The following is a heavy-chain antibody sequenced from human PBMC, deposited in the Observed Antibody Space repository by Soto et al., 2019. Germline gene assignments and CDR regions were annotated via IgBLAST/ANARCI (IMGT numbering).Heavy chain of an antibody. CDR1: GFTISSNY. Sequence: GGSLRLSCAASGFTISSNYMSWVRQAPGKGLEWVSVIYSGGSTYYADSVKGRFTISRDNSKNTLYLQMNSLRAEDTAVYYCASNYYDSSGTFDYWGQGPLVTVSS. V-gene: IGHV3-53*01. J-gene: IGHJ4*02. CDR2: IYSGGST. CDR3: ASNYYDSSGTFDY. D-gene: IGHD3-22*01.